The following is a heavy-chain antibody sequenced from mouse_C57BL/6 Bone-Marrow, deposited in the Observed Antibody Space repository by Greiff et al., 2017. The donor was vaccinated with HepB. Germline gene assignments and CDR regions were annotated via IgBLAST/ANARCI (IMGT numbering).Heavy chain of an antibody. Sequence: VQLQQPGAELVKPGASVKLSCKASGYTFTSYWMHWVKQRPGQGLEWIGMIHPNSGSTNYNEKFKSKATLTVDKSSSTAYMQLSSLTSEDSAVYYCARFGVTTVVAEYYFDYWGQGTTLTVSS. J-gene: IGHJ2*01. CDR3: ARFGVTTVVAEYYFDY. CDR1: GYTFTSYW. CDR2: IHPNSGST. D-gene: IGHD1-1*01. V-gene: IGHV1-64*01.